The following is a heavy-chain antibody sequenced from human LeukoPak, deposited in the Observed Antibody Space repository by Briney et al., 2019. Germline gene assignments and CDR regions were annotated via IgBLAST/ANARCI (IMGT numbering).Heavy chain of an antibody. CDR3: AKDLERVGATGGFDY. D-gene: IGHD1-26*01. CDR1: GFTFDDYT. V-gene: IGHV3-43*01. J-gene: IGHJ4*02. CDR2: ISWDGGST. Sequence: PGGSLRLSCAASGFTFDDYTVHWVRQAPGKGLEWVSLISWDGGSTYYADSVKGRFTISRDNSKNSLYLQMNSLRTEDTALYYCAKDLERVGATGGFDYWGQGTLVTVSS.